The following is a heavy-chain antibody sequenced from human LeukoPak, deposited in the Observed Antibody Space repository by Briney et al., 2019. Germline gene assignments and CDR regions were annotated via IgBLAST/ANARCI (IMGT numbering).Heavy chain of an antibody. Sequence: ASVKVSCKASGGTFSSYAISWVRQAPGQGLEWMGWISAYNGNTNYAQKLQGRVTMTTDTSTSTAYMELRSLRSDDTAVYYCARDYPKAYDYVRDYWGQGTLVTVSS. D-gene: IGHD3-16*01. J-gene: IGHJ4*02. CDR2: ISAYNGNT. CDR1: GGTFSSYA. V-gene: IGHV1-18*01. CDR3: ARDYPKAYDYVRDY.